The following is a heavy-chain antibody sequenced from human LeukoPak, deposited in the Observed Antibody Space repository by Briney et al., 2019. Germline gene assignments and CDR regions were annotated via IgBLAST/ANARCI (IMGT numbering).Heavy chain of an antibody. CDR2: ISSSSSYI. CDR1: GFTFSSYS. Sequence: PGGSLRLSCAASGFTFSSYSMNWVRQAPGKGLEWVSSISSSSSYIYYADSVKGRFTISRDNARNSLYLQMNSLRAEDTAVYYCARGIAAAGPLDYWGQGTLVTVSS. CDR3: ARGIAAAGPLDY. D-gene: IGHD6-13*01. J-gene: IGHJ4*02. V-gene: IGHV3-21*01.